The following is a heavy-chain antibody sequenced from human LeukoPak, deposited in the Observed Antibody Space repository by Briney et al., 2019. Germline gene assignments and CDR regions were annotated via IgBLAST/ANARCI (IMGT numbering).Heavy chain of an antibody. Sequence: SETLSLTCTVSGGSISSGGYYWSWIRQHPGKGLEWIGYIYYSGSTNYNPSLKSRVTISVDTSKNQFSLKLSSVTAADTAVYYCARDPQAGDGNAFDIWGQGTMVTVSS. CDR2: IYYSGST. CDR3: ARDPQAGDGNAFDI. J-gene: IGHJ3*02. V-gene: IGHV4-61*08. D-gene: IGHD7-27*01. CDR1: GGSISSGGYY.